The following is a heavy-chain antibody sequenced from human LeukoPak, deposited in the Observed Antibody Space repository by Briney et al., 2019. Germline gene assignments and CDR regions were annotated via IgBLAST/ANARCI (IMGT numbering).Heavy chain of an antibody. J-gene: IGHJ4*02. CDR3: AKMGSIAARRRYYFDY. CDR1: GFTFDDYA. V-gene: IGHV3-9*03. D-gene: IGHD6-6*01. Sequence: PGGSLRLSCAASGFTFDDYAMHWVRQAPGKGLEWVSGISWNSGSIGYADSVKGRFTISRDNAKNSLYLQMNSLRAEDMALYYCAKMGSIAARRRYYFDYWGQGTLVTVPS. CDR2: ISWNSGSI.